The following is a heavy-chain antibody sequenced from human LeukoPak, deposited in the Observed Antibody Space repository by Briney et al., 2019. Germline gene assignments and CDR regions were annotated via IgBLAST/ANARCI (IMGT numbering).Heavy chain of an antibody. Sequence: SETLSLNCHVSGASNKNYYCSWIRQPPGERLEWIGYISYSGNIRYNPSLRSRVTMSVDTSSDQFSLNLNSVTAADTAVYYCARHDRTADYGDPNWFEPWGQGILVTVSS. CDR2: ISYSGNI. CDR1: GASNKNYY. J-gene: IGHJ5*02. V-gene: IGHV4-59*08. D-gene: IGHD4-17*01. CDR3: ARHDRTADYGDPNWFEP.